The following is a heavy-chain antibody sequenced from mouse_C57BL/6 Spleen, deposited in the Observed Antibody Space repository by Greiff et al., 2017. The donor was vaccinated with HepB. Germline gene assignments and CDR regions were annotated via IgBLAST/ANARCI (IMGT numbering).Heavy chain of an antibody. J-gene: IGHJ1*03. D-gene: IGHD4-1*01. CDR2: IWWDDDK. V-gene: IGHV8-8*01. Sequence: QVTLKVSGPGILQPSQSLSLTCSFSGFSLSTFGMGVGWVRQPSGQGLEWLAHIWWDDDKYYNPALKSRLTISKDTSKNHVFLKNANVDTADTATYYCGGIGLGRDFDVWGTGTTVTVSS. CDR3: GGIGLGRDFDV. CDR1: GFSLSTFGMG.